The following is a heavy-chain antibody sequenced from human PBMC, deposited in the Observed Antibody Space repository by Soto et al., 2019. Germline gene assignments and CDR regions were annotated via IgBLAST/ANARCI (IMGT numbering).Heavy chain of an antibody. CDR1: GFTFDDYA. Sequence: GGSLRLSCAASGFTFDDYAMHWVRQAPGKGLEWVSGISWNSGSIGYAGSVKGRFTISRDNAKNSLYLQMNSLRAEDTALYYCAKDTNDYGDRWAAFDIWGQGTMVTVSS. D-gene: IGHD4-17*01. CDR2: ISWNSGSI. V-gene: IGHV3-9*01. J-gene: IGHJ3*02. CDR3: AKDTNDYGDRWAAFDI.